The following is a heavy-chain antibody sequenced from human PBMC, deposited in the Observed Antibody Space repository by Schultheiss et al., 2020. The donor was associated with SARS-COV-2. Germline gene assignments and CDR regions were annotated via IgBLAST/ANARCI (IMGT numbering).Heavy chain of an antibody. D-gene: IGHD2-21*02. CDR3: ARLYCGGDCYPFDY. CDR1: GGSISSGGYY. CDR2: IYYSGST. Sequence: SETLSLTCTVSGGSISSGGYYWSWIRQHPGKGLEWIGYIYYSGSTNYNPSLKSRVTISVDTSKNQFSLKLSSVTAADTAVYYCARLYCGGDCYPFDYWGQGTLVTVSS. J-gene: IGHJ4*02. V-gene: IGHV4-61*08.